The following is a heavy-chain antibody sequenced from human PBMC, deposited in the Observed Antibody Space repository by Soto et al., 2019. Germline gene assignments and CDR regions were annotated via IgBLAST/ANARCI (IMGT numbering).Heavy chain of an antibody. Sequence: KPSETLSLTCTVSGGSISSSSYYWGWIRQPPGKGLEWIGSIYYSGSTYYNPSLKSRVTISVDTSKNQFSLKLSSVTAADTAVYYCASKKISSSWYFDPFDYWGQGTLVTVSS. CDR2: IYYSGST. CDR1: GGSISSSSYY. D-gene: IGHD6-13*01. V-gene: IGHV4-39*01. CDR3: ASKKISSSWYFDPFDY. J-gene: IGHJ4*02.